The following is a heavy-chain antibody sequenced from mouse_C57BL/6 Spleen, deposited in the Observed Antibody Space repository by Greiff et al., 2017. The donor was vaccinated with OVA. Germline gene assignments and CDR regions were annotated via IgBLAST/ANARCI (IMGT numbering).Heavy chain of an antibody. CDR1: GYAFSSYW. D-gene: IGHD3-2*02. V-gene: IGHV1-80*01. CDR3: ARSTAQALFDY. J-gene: IGHJ2*01. Sequence: QVQLQQSGAELVKPGASVKISCKASGYAFSSYWMNWVKQRPGKGLEWIGQIYPGDGDTNYNGKFKGKATLTADKSSSTAYMQLSSLTSEDSAVYFCARSTAQALFDYWGQGTTLTVSS. CDR2: IYPGDGDT.